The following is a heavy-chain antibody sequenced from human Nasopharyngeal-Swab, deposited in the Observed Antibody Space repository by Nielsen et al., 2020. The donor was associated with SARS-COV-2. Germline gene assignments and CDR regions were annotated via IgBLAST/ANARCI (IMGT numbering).Heavy chain of an antibody. V-gene: IGHV3-30*18. CDR2: ISYDGSNK. J-gene: IGHJ5*02. CDR1: GFTFSSYG. CDR3: AKGTITMVRGVIGWFDP. D-gene: IGHD3-10*01. Sequence: GGSLRHSCAASGFTFSSYGMHWVRQAPGKGLEWVAVISYDGSNKYYADSVKGRFTISRGNSKNTLYLQMNSLRAEDTAVYYCAKGTITMVRGVIGWFDPWGQGTLVTVSS.